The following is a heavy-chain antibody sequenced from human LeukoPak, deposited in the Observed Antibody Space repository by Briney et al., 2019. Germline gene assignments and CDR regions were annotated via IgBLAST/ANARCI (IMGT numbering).Heavy chain of an antibody. CDR3: ARARPVVAAKSGLDV. J-gene: IGHJ6*04. CDR2: TNPNSGGT. CDR1: GYTFTGYY. D-gene: IGHD2-15*01. Sequence: GASVKVSCKASGYTFTGYYMHWVRQAPGQGLEWMGWTNPNSGGTNYAQKFQGRVTMTRDTSISTAYMELSRLRSDDTAVYYCARARPVVAAKSGLDVWGKGTTVTISS. V-gene: IGHV1-2*02.